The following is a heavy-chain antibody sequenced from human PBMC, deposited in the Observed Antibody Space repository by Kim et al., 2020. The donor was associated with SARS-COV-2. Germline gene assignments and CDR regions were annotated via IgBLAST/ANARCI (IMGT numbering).Heavy chain of an antibody. D-gene: IGHD4-17*01. CDR1: GFSFSNFA. J-gene: IGHJ3*01. V-gene: IGHV3-23*01. CDR2: TRGSGDST. Sequence: GGSLRLSCAASGFSFSNFAIIWVRQAPGKGLEWVSATRGSGDSTYYADSVTGRFTISRDNSKNTIYLQMNSLRAEDTAVYYCAKDPNGDYIGAFDFWG. CDR3: AKDPNGDYIGAFDF.